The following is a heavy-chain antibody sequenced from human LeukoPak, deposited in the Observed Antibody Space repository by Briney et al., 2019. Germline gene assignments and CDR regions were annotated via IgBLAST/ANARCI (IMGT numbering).Heavy chain of an antibody. CDR2: ITSSGTYT. Sequence: GGSLRLSCAASGLMFSEYDMSWIRQAPGKGLEWVSYITSSGTYTNYADSVKGRFTISRDNAKNSLYLQMNSLRVEDTAVYYCASKRGYCTSTSCYYSWFDPWGQGTLVTVSS. D-gene: IGHD2-2*01. J-gene: IGHJ5*02. CDR1: GLMFSEYD. CDR3: ASKRGYCTSTSCYYSWFDP. V-gene: IGHV3-11*03.